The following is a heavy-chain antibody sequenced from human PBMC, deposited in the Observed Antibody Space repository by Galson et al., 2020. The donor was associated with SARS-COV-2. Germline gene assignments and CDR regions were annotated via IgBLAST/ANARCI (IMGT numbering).Heavy chain of an antibody. J-gene: IGHJ6*02. D-gene: IGHD3-3*01. V-gene: IGHV4-61*02. CDR2: IYKSGNT. CDR3: ARGNSPCVTIFGVLTGTCGMDV. Sequence: SETLSLTCTVSGGSISSGNYYWSWIRQPAGKGLEWIGRIYKSGNTNYNPSLWSQVTISVDTSKNQFSLKLRSVTAADTAVYYCARGNSPCVTIFGVLTGTCGMDVWGQGTTVTVSS. CDR1: GGSISSGNYY.